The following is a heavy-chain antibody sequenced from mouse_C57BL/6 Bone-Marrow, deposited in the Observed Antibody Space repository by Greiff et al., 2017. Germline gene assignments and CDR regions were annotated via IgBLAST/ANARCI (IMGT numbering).Heavy chain of an antibody. CDR1: GSTFTSYG. Sequence: VQLQQSGAELARPGASVKLSCKASGSTFTSYGISWVKQRTGQGLEWIGEIYPRSGNTYYNEKFKGKATLTADKSSSTAYMELRSLTSEDSAVYFCARRDYYGSSYVGYFDVWGTGTTVTVSS. J-gene: IGHJ1*03. CDR2: IYPRSGNT. D-gene: IGHD1-1*01. V-gene: IGHV1-81*01. CDR3: ARRDYYGSSYVGYFDV.